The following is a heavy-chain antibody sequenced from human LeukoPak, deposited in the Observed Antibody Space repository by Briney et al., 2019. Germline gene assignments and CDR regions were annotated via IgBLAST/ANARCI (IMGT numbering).Heavy chain of an antibody. V-gene: IGHV3-23*01. CDR3: AKGDCSSTSFYRGIRLDY. CDR1: GFTFSSYA. Sequence: GSLRLSCAASGFTFSSYAMSWVRQAPGKGLEWVSAISGSGGSTYYADSVKGRFTISRDNSKNTLYLQMNSLRAEDTAVYYCAKGDCSSTSFYRGIRLDYWGQGTLVTVSS. CDR2: ISGSGGST. D-gene: IGHD2-2*01. J-gene: IGHJ4*02.